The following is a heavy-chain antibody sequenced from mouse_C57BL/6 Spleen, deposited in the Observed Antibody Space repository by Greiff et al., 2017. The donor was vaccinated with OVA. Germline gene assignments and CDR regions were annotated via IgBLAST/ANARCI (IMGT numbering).Heavy chain of an antibody. Sequence: EVKLVESGGGLVKPGGSLKLSCATSGFTFSSYAMSWVRQTPEKRLEWVATISDGGSYTYYPDNVKGRFTISRDNAKNNLYLQMSHLKSEDTAMYYCARGENMTAHGDWGQGTTLTVAS. D-gene: IGHD1-2*01. J-gene: IGHJ2*01. CDR2: ISDGGSYT. CDR1: GFTFSSYA. V-gene: IGHV5-4*03. CDR3: ARGENMTAHGD.